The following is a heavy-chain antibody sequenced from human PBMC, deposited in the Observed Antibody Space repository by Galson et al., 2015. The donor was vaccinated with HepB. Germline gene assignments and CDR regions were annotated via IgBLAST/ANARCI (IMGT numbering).Heavy chain of an antibody. CDR2: ISGSGGST. J-gene: IGHJ4*02. Sequence: SLRLSCATSGFTFAGYAMSWVRQAPGKGLEWVSGISGSGGSTYYADSVKGRFTISRDNSKNTLYLQVNSLRADDTAVYYCARDGGGDDFWSGDDYWGQGTPVTVSS. D-gene: IGHD3-3*01. CDR1: GFTFAGYA. CDR3: ARDGGGDDFWSGDDY. V-gene: IGHV3-23*01.